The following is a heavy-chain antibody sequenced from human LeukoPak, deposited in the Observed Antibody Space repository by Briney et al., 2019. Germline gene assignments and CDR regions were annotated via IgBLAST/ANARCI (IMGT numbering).Heavy chain of an antibody. Sequence: GGSLRLSCAASGFTFSSYGMSWVRQAPGKGLEWVSGISGSGGSTYYADSVKGRFTISRDNSKNTLYLQMNSLGAEDTAVYYCAKDRIADYFGSGSWYYNGMDVWGQGTTVTVSS. V-gene: IGHV3-23*01. CDR1: GFTFSSYG. D-gene: IGHD3-10*01. CDR2: ISGSGGST. J-gene: IGHJ6*02. CDR3: AKDRIADYFGSGSWYYNGMDV.